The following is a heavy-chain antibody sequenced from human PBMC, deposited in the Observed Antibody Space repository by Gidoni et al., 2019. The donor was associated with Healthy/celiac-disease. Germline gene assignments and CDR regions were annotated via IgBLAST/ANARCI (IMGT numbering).Heavy chain of an antibody. CDR1: GCTFSSYA. J-gene: IGHJ5*02. D-gene: IGHD6-6*01. Sequence: QVQPVQSGAEVKKPCSSVQVSCKASGCTFSSYAISWVRQAPGQGLEWMGGIIPIFGTANYAQKFQGRVTITADESTSTDYMELSSLRSEDTAVYYCARDRQLVEGEGWFDPWGQGTLVTVSS. CDR2: IIPIFGTA. CDR3: ARDRQLVEGEGWFDP. V-gene: IGHV1-69*01.